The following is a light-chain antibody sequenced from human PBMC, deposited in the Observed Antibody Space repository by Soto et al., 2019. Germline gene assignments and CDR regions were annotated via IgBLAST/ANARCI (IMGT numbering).Light chain of an antibody. V-gene: IGLV2-8*01. CDR3: SSYAGSNIYVV. J-gene: IGLJ2*01. CDR1: SSDVGGYNY. CDR2: EVS. Sequence: QSVLTQPPSASGSPGQSVTISCTGTSSDVGGYNYVSWYQQHPGKAPKLMIYEVSKRPSGVPDRFSGCKSGNTATLTVSGLQAGDEADYYCSSYAGSNIYVVFGGGTQLTVL.